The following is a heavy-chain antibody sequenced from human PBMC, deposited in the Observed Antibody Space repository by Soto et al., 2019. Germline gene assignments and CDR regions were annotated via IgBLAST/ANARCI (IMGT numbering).Heavy chain of an antibody. J-gene: IGHJ4*02. D-gene: IGHD6-6*01. Sequence: GGSLRLSCAASGFTFSSYGMHWVRQAPGKGLEWVAVIWYDGSNKYYADSVKGRFTISRDNSKNTLYLQMNSLRAEDTAVYYCATHPPGSARYFDYWGQGTLVTVSS. CDR3: ATHPPGSARYFDY. CDR2: IWYDGSNK. V-gene: IGHV3-33*01. CDR1: GFTFSSYG.